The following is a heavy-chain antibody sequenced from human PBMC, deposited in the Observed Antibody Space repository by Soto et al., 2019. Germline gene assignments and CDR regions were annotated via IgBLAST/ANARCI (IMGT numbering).Heavy chain of an antibody. Sequence: PGGSLRLSCAASGFSFNTYSMNWVRQAPGKGLEWVSSISSSSSYINYANSVKGRFTISRDNAKNSLYLQMNSLRAEDTAVYYCASLSRFALDYWGQGTL. CDR1: GFSFNTYS. CDR2: ISSSSSYI. CDR3: ASLSRFALDY. V-gene: IGHV3-21*01. J-gene: IGHJ4*02. D-gene: IGHD3-10*01.